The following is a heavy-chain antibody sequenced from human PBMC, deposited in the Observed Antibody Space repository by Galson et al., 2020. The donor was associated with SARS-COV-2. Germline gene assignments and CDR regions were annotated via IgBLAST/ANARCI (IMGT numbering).Heavy chain of an antibody. V-gene: IGHV3-30*04. Sequence: GGSLRLSCAASGFTFSSYAMHWVRQAPGKGLEWVAVISYDGSNKYYADSVKGRFTISRDNSKNTLYLQMNSLRAEDTAVYYCASEGIAVAGTIFDYWGQGILVTVSS. D-gene: IGHD6-19*01. CDR3: ASEGIAVAGTIFDY. CDR1: GFTFSSYA. J-gene: IGHJ4*02. CDR2: ISYDGSNK.